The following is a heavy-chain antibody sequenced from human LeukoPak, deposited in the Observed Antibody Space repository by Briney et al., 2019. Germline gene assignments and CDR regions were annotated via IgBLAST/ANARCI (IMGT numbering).Heavy chain of an antibody. D-gene: IGHD2-2*01. V-gene: IGHV3-11*04. Sequence: GGSLRLSCAASGFTFSDYYMSWLRQAPGKGLEGVSYISSSGSTIYYADSVKGRFTISRDNAKNSLYLQMNSPRAEDTAVYYCARDMPLYCSSTSCYSVWFDPWGQGTLVTVSS. CDR2: ISSSGSTI. CDR1: GFTFSDYY. CDR3: ARDMPLYCSSTSCYSVWFDP. J-gene: IGHJ5*02.